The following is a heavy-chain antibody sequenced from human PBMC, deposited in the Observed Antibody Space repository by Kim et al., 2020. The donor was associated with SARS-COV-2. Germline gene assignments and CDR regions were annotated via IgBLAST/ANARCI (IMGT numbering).Heavy chain of an antibody. J-gene: IGHJ4*02. Sequence: GGSLRLSCAASGFTFSSYWMHWVRQAPGKGLVWVSRINSDGSSTSYADSVKGRFTISRDNAKNTLYLQMNSLRAEDTAVYYCASHSSGYLDFDYWSQGTLVTVSS. V-gene: IGHV3-74*01. D-gene: IGHD3-22*01. CDR1: GFTFSSYW. CDR3: ASHSSGYLDFDY. CDR2: INSDGSST.